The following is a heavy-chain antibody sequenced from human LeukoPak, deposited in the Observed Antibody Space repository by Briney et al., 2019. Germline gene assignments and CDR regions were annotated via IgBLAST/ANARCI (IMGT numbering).Heavy chain of an antibody. CDR3: ARDYSWELPFDY. Sequence: PGGSLRLSCAASGFTFSSYAMSWVRQAPGKGLEWVSAISGSGGSTYYADSVKGRFTISRDNAKNSLYLQMNSLRAEDTAVYYCARDYSWELPFDYWGQGTLVTVSS. CDR1: GFTFSSYA. CDR2: ISGSGGST. D-gene: IGHD1-26*01. V-gene: IGHV3-23*01. J-gene: IGHJ4*02.